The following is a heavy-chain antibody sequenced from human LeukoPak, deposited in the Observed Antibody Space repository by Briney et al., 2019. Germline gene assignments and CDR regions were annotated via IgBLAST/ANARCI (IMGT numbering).Heavy chain of an antibody. CDR2: ISGSGGST. V-gene: IGHV3-23*01. J-gene: IGHJ4*02. Sequence: GGSLRLSCAASGFTFSTYAMSWVRQAPGKGLEWVSTISGSGGSTYYADSVKGRFGLSRDNSDNRLYLQLNSLRVDDTAVYYCAKSRGVYASGWPPSDCWGQGTLVTVSS. CDR3: AKSRGVYASGWPPSDC. D-gene: IGHD6-19*01. CDR1: GFTFSTYA.